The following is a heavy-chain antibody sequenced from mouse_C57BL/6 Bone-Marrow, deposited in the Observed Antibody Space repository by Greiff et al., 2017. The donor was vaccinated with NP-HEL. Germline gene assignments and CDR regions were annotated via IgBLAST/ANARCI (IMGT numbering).Heavy chain of an antibody. J-gene: IGHJ1*03. CDR2: ISTYYGDA. Sequence: QVQLKQSGPELVRPGVSVKISCKGSSYTFTDYAMHWVKQSHAKSLEWIGVISTYYGDASYNQKFKDTATMTVDKSSSTAYMELARLTSEDSAVYYCARKGYFDVWGTGTTVTVSS. V-gene: IGHV1-67*01. CDR3: ARKGYFDV. CDR1: SYTFTDYA.